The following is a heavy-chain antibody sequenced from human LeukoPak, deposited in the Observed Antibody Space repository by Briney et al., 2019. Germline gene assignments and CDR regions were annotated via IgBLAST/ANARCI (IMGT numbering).Heavy chain of an antibody. V-gene: IGHV3-53*01. CDR1: GFSVSNIH. J-gene: IGHJ6*02. CDR3: ARATLVNYYGMDA. D-gene: IGHD3-10*01. CDR2: IYSGSST. Sequence: GGSLRLSCAASGFSVSNIHMSWVRQAPGKGLEWVSVIYSGSSTYYADSVKGRFTISRDNSKNTVYFQMNSLRAEDTAAYYCARATLVNYYGMDAWGQGTTVTVSS.